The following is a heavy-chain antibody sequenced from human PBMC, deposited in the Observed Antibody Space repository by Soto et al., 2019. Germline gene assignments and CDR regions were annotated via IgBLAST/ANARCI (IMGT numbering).Heavy chain of an antibody. CDR1: GGSISSGGYY. CDR2: IYYSGST. V-gene: IGHV4-31*03. Sequence: PSETLSLTCTVSGGSISSGGYYWSWIRQHPGKGLEWIGYIYYSGSTYYNPSLKSRVTISVDTSKNQFSLKLSSVTAADTAVYYCARVRPVRGVYYFDYWGQGTLVTVSS. CDR3: ARVRPVRGVYYFDY. D-gene: IGHD3-10*01. J-gene: IGHJ4*02.